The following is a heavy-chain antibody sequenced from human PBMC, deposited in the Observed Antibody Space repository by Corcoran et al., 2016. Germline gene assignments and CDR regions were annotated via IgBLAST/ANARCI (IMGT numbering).Heavy chain of an antibody. D-gene: IGHD1-26*01. J-gene: IGHJ4*02. CDR1: GFTVSSNY. CDR2: IYSGGST. CDR3: ARDLLVGATRTTGGDY. Sequence: EVQLVESGGGLIQPGGSLRLSCAASGFTVSSNYMSWVRQAPGKGLEWVSVIYSGGSTYYADSVKGRFTISRDNSKNTLYLQMNSLRAEDTALYYCARDLLVGATRTTGGDYWGQGTLVTVSS. V-gene: IGHV3-53*01.